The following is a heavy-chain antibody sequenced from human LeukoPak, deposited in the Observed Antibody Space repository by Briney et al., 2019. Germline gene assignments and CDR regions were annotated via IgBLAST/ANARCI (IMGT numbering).Heavy chain of an antibody. CDR1: GFTFSSYW. Sequence: GSLRLSCAASGFTFSSYWMSWVRQAPGKGLEWVANIKQDGSEKYYVDSVKGRFTISRDNAKNSLYLQMNSLRAEDTAAYYYGSSSSWYVSYYIDYWGQGTLVTVSS. V-gene: IGHV3-7*01. D-gene: IGHD6-13*01. CDR2: IKQDGSEK. CDR3: GSSSSWYVSYYIDY. J-gene: IGHJ4*02.